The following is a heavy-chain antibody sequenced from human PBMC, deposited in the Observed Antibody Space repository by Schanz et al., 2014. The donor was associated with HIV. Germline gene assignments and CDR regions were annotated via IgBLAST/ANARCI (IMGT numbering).Heavy chain of an antibody. CDR1: GFTFSSYA. CDR2: ISYDGSNK. V-gene: IGHV3-30*18. J-gene: IGHJ4*02. D-gene: IGHD1-1*01. CDR3: AKRRDSGYAYFDY. Sequence: QVQLVESGGGVVQPGRSLRLSCAASGFTFSSYAMSWVHQAPGKGLEWVAVISYDGSNKYYADSVKGRFTISRDNSKNTLYLQMNSLRAEDTAVYYCAKRRDSGYAYFDYWGQGTLVTVSS.